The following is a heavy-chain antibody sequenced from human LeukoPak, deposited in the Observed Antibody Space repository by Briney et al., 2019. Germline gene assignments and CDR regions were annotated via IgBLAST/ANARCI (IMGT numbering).Heavy chain of an antibody. CDR3: ARGLGIYYYYGMDV. CDR1: GGTFSSYA. D-gene: IGHD7-27*01. V-gene: IGHV1-69*13. CDR2: IIPIFGTA. J-gene: IGHJ6*02. Sequence: ASVKVSCKASGGTFSSYAISWVRQAPGQGLEWMGGIIPIFGTANYAQKFQGRVTITADESTSTAYMELSSLRSEDTAVYYCARGLGIYYYYGMDVWGQGTTVTVSS.